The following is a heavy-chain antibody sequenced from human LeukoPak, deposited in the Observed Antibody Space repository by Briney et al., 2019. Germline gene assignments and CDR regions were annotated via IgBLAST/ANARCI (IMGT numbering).Heavy chain of an antibody. CDR3: ARGVVSYDFWSGYYSAYLDY. CDR2: IYHSGGT. J-gene: IGHJ4*02. V-gene: IGHV4-30-2*01. D-gene: IGHD3-3*01. CDR1: GGSISSGGYS. Sequence: SETLSLTCTVSGGSISSGGYSWSWIRQPPGKGLEWIGYIYHSGGTYYNPSLKSRVTISVDRSKNQFSLKLSSVTAADTAVYYCARGVVSYDFWSGYYSAYLDYWGQGTLVTVSS.